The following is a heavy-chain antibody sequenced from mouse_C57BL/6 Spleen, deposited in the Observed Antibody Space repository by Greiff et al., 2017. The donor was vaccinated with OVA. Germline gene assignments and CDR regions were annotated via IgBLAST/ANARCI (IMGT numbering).Heavy chain of an antibody. Sequence: EVQLQQSGPELVKPGASVKISCKASGYSFTGYYMNWVKQSPEKSLEWIGEINPSTGGTTYNQKFKAKATLTVDKSSSTAYMQLKSLTSEDSAVYYCARSGNIPEYDFDYWGQGTTLTVSS. J-gene: IGHJ2*01. V-gene: IGHV1-42*01. CDR1: GYSFTGYY. CDR3: ARSGNIPEYDFDY. D-gene: IGHD5-1*01. CDR2: INPSTGGT.